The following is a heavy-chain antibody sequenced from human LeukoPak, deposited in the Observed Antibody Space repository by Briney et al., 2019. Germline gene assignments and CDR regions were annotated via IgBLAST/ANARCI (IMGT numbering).Heavy chain of an antibody. CDR3: ARNPRSLGYGDY. Sequence: GGSLRLSCAASGFTFSDYWMTWVRQAPGKGLEWVANIKQDGSEMYYVDSVKGRFTISRDNAKNSLYLQMKSLIAEDTAVYYCARNPRSLGYGDYWGQGTLVTVSS. V-gene: IGHV3-7*01. CDR2: IKQDGSEM. D-gene: IGHD2-15*01. CDR1: GFTFSDYW. J-gene: IGHJ4*02.